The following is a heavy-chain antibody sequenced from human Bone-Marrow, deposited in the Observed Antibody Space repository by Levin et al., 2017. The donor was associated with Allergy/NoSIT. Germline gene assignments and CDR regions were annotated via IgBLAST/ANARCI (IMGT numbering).Heavy chain of an antibody. CDR1: GDSVSSAD. J-gene: IGHJ5*02. CDR3: ARGWGWGYDP. D-gene: IGHD7-27*01. Sequence: PSQTLSLTCAISGDSVSSADWNWIRQSPSRGLEWLGRTYYRSKWYYEYAVSVKSRITINPDTSKNQFSLQLNSVTPEDTAVYYCARGWGWGYDPWGQGTLVTVSS. V-gene: IGHV6-1*01. CDR2: TYYRSKWYY.